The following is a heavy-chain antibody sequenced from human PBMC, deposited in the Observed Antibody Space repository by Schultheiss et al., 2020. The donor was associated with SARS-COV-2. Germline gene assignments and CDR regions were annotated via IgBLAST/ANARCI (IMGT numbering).Heavy chain of an antibody. J-gene: IGHJ3*02. Sequence: SLKISCAASGFTFDDYAMHWVRQAPGKGLEWVSGISWNSGSIGYADSVKGRFTISRDNAKNSLYLQMNSLRAEDTAVYYCARGRLPMLFDIWGQGTMVTVSS. CDR1: GFTFDDYA. CDR3: ARGRLPMLFDI. D-gene: IGHD3-10*02. CDR2: ISWNSGSI. V-gene: IGHV3-9*01.